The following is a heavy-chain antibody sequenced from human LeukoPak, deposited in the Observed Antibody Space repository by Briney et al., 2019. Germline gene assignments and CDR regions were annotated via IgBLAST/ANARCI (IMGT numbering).Heavy chain of an antibody. V-gene: IGHV3-53*01. Sequence: PGGSLRLSCAASGFTVSSNYMSWVRQAPGKGLEWVSVIYSGGSTYYADSVKGRFTISRDNSKNTLYLQMNSLRAEDTAVYYCARSLVVYYFDYWGQGTLVTVSS. CDR2: IYSGGST. CDR1: GFTVSSNY. CDR3: ARSLVVYYFDY. J-gene: IGHJ4*02. D-gene: IGHD3-16*01.